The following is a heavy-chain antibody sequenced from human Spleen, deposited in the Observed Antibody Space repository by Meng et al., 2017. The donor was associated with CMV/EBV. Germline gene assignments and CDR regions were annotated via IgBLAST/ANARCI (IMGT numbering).Heavy chain of an antibody. CDR1: GFTFGDYA. Sequence: GGSLRLSCTASGFTFGDYAMSWVRQAPGKGLEWVAFIRYDGSNKYYADSVKGRFTISRDNSKNTLYLQMNSLRAEDTAVYYCAKGQCSTTSCYRERDYGMDVWGQGTTVTVSS. J-gene: IGHJ6*02. V-gene: IGHV3-30*02. D-gene: IGHD2-2*01. CDR3: AKGQCSTTSCYRERDYGMDV. CDR2: IRYDGSNK.